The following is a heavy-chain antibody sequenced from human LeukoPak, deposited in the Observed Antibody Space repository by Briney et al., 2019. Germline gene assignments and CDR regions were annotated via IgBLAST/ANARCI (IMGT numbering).Heavy chain of an antibody. CDR1: GFTFSDYS. CDR3: ARVRQRLVASGIDV. CDR2: ISSSSTYI. D-gene: IGHD6-13*01. J-gene: IGHJ6*02. Sequence: GGSLRLSCAASGFTFSDYSMNWVRPPPGKGLEWVSSISSSSTYIYYADSVKGRFTISRDNAKNSLYLQMNSLRAEDTSVYYSARVRQRLVASGIDVWGQGTTVTVSS. V-gene: IGHV3-21*04.